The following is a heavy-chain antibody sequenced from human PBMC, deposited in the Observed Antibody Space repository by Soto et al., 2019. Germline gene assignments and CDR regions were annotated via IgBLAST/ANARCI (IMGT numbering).Heavy chain of an antibody. Sequence: ASVKVSCKASRYTNAAYFTHWVRQAPGQGLEWMGWINPNTGGTNYAQKFRGRVSMTRDTSISTAYMELSRLTSDDTGIYYCAREDRGQLLSPFDYWGQGTLVTVSS. CDR1: RYTNAAYF. CDR2: INPNTGGT. CDR3: AREDRGQLLSPFDY. V-gene: IGHV1-2*02. J-gene: IGHJ4*02. D-gene: IGHD6-6*01.